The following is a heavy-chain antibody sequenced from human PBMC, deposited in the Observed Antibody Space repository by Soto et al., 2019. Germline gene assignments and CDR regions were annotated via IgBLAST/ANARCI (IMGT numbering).Heavy chain of an antibody. J-gene: IGHJ4*02. D-gene: IGHD3-16*01. CDR3: ASVTFGGVVLAH. V-gene: IGHV4-39*07. CDR1: GGSISSSGSY. CDR2: FYYTGGTYST. Sequence: SETLSLTCTVSGGSISSSGSYWGWVRQPPGKGLEWIVSFYYTGGTYSTYYNPSLKRRVTISIDTSKKQISLNLTSVTDADTAVYYCASVTFGGVVLAHWGQGTLVTVSS.